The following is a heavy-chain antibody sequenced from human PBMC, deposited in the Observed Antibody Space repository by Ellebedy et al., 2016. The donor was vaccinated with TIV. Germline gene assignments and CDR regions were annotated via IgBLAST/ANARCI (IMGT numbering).Heavy chain of an antibody. D-gene: IGHD2-15*01. J-gene: IGHJ4*02. Sequence: PGGSLRLSCAVSGFTLPNYAVXWVRHAPGKGLQWVTFISSDGSHINYADSVKVRFTISRDISKHKMYLQMNSLRAEDTALYFCARGRCSGANCHYLDYWGQGTVVTVSS. CDR2: ISSDGSHI. V-gene: IGHV3-30*04. CDR1: GFTLPNYA. CDR3: ARGRCSGANCHYLDY.